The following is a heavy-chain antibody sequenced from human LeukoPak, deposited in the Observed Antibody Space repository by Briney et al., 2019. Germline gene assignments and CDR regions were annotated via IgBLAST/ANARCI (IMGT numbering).Heavy chain of an antibody. V-gene: IGHV3-23*01. J-gene: IGHJ4*02. CDR3: ARAPVTSCRGAYCYPFDY. Sequence: PGGSLRLSCAASGFSLSSHAMSGVRQAPGKGLEWVSATSSSDAGTYYADSVRGRFTISRDNSKNTLYLQMNSLRAEDAAVYYCARAPVTSCRGAYCYPFDYWGQGTLVTVSS. CDR2: TSSSDAGT. D-gene: IGHD2-21*01. CDR1: GFSLSSHA.